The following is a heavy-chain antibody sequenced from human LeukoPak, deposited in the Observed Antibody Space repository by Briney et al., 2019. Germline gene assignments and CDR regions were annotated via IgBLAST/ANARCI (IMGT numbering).Heavy chain of an antibody. Sequence: PSETLSLTCTVSGGSISSYYWSWIRQPPGKGLEWIGYIYYSGSTNYNPSLKSRVTISVDTSKNQFSLKLSSVTAADTAVYYCASSSGWYYYFHYWGQGTLVTVSS. D-gene: IGHD6-19*01. CDR2: IYYSGST. CDR3: ASSSGWYYYFHY. V-gene: IGHV4-59*01. J-gene: IGHJ4*02. CDR1: GGSISSYY.